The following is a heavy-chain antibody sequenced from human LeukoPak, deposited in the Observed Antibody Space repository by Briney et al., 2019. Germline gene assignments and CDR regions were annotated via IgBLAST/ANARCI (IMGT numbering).Heavy chain of an antibody. D-gene: IGHD5-18*01. CDR1: GFTFDDYA. Sequence: GGSLRLSCAASGFTFDDYAMHWVRQAPGKGLEWVSLISWGGGSTYYADSVKGRFTISRDNSKNSLYLQMNSLRAEDTALYYCAKSGYSYVSYYGMDVWGKGTMVTVSS. CDR3: AKSGYSYVSYYGMDV. V-gene: IGHV3-43D*04. J-gene: IGHJ6*04. CDR2: ISWGGGST.